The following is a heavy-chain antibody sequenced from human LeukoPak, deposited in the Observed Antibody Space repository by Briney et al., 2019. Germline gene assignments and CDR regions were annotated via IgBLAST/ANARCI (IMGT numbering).Heavy chain of an antibody. Sequence: GGSLRLSCAASGFTFSSYGMHRVRQAPGKGLEWVAFIRYDGSNKYYADSVKGRFTISRDNTKNTLYLQMNSLRAEDTAVYYRAKEARRDKRLVYWGQGTRVTASS. CDR2: IRYDGSNK. CDR3: AKEARRDKRLVY. CDR1: GFTFSSYG. D-gene: IGHD3-16*01. V-gene: IGHV3-30*02. J-gene: IGHJ4*02.